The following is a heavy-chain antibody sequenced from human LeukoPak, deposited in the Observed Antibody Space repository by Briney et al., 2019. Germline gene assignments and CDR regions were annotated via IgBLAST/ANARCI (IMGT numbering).Heavy chain of an antibody. D-gene: IGHD4/OR15-4a*01. V-gene: IGHV3-20*04. Sequence: AGGSLTLSCAASGFTSDDYGMSWVRHAPGKGLEWVSGINWNGGNTGYADSVKGRFTISRDNAKNSLYLQMNSLRAEDTALYYCARDGGSLDDYGDYWGQGTLVTVSS. J-gene: IGHJ4*02. CDR1: GFTSDDYG. CDR2: INWNGGNT. CDR3: ARDGGSLDDYGDY.